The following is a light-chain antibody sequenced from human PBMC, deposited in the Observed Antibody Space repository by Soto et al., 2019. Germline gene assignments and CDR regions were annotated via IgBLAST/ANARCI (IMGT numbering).Light chain of an antibody. CDR1: QSISSY. CDR2: AAS. V-gene: IGKV1-39*01. CDR3: QQSYSTAIT. Sequence: DIQMTQSPSSLSASVGDGVTITFRASQSISSYLNWYQQKPGKAPKLLIYAASSLQSGVPSRFSGSGSGTDFTLTISSLQPEDFATYYCQQSYSTAITFGQGTRLEI. J-gene: IGKJ5*01.